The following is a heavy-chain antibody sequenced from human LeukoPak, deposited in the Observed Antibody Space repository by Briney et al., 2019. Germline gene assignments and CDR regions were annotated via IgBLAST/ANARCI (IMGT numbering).Heavy chain of an antibody. J-gene: IGHJ4*02. CDR3: ARDRGSSWYDY. CDR2: IYYSGST. D-gene: IGHD6-13*01. Sequence: SETLSLTCTVSGGSISSYYWSWIRQPPGKGLEWIGYIYYSGSTNYNPSLKSRVTISVDTSKNQFSLKLSSVTAADTAVYYCARDRGSSWYDYWGQGTLVTVSS. V-gene: IGHV4-59*01. CDR1: GGSISSYY.